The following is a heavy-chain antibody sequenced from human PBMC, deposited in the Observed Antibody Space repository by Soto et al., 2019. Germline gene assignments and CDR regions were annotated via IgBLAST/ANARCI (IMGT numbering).Heavy chain of an antibody. J-gene: IGHJ6*02. CDR1: GFTFSSYS. CDR3: AVSSSSSIVHYYYGMDV. V-gene: IGHV3-21*01. CDR2: ISSSSSYI. D-gene: IGHD6-6*01. Sequence: PGGSLRLSCAASGFTFSSYSMNWVRQAPGKGLEWVSSISSSSSYIYYADSVKGRFTISRDNAKNSLYLQMNSLRAEDTAVYYCAVSSSSSIVHYYYGMDVWGQGTTVTVSS.